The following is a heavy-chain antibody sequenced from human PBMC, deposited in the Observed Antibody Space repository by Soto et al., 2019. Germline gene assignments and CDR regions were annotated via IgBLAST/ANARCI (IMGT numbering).Heavy chain of an antibody. J-gene: IGHJ6*02. D-gene: IGHD1-7*01. CDR2: IYYTGST. V-gene: IGHV4-31*03. CDR1: GGSISSGGYY. Sequence: SETLSLTCTVSGGSISSGGYYWSWIRQHPGKGLEWIAYIYYTGSTYHNPSLKSRVTISADTSKNQFSLKVSSVTAADTAVYYCAREAELRFGYYGMDVWGQGTTVTVSS. CDR3: AREAELRFGYYGMDV.